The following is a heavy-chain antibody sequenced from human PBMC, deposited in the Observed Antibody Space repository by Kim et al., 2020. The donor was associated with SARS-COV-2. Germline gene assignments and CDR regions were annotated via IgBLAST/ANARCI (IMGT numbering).Heavy chain of an antibody. Sequence: SETLSLTCTVSGGSISSYYWSWIRQPPGKGLEWIGYIYYSGSTNYNPSLKSRVTISVDTSKNQFSLKLSSVTAADTAVYYCARVYGGKGAGDYWGQGTLVTVSS. D-gene: IGHD2-15*01. CDR1: GGSISSYY. V-gene: IGHV4-59*01. CDR2: IYYSGST. CDR3: ARVYGGKGAGDY. J-gene: IGHJ4*02.